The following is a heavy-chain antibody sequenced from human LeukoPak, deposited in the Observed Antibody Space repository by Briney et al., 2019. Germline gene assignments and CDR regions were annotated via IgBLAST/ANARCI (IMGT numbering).Heavy chain of an antibody. CDR3: ARDLRGYSPGHADY. CDR2: ISAYNGNT. D-gene: IGHD2-15*01. V-gene: IGHV1-18*01. CDR1: GYTFTSYG. J-gene: IGHJ4*02. Sequence: ASVKVSCKASGYTFTSYGISLVRQAPGQGLEWMGWISAYNGNTNYAQKLQGRVTMTTDTSTSTAYMELRSLRSNDTAVYYCARDLRGYSPGHADYWGQGTLVTVSS.